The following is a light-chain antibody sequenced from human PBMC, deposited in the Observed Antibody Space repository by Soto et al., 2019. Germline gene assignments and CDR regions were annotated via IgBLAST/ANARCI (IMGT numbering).Light chain of an antibody. V-gene: IGKV1-12*01. Sequence: DIQMTQSPSSVSASVGDRVTITCRASQFIKSHLVWYHQKPGKAPNLLIYLASTLQSGVPSRFSGGGFGADFTLTISSLQPEDVGTYFCLHVAEFPTRFGPG. CDR1: QFIKSH. CDR2: LAS. CDR3: LHVAEFPTR. J-gene: IGKJ3*01.